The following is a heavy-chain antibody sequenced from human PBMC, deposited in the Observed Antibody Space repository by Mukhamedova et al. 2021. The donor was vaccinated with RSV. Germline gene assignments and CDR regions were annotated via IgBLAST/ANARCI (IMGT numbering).Heavy chain of an antibody. Sequence: VRLASGKGLEWVGRIRSNADGYATVYASSVPGRFSIPRDDSNNTACLQLNSLITEDTALYYCTTWSLSNWFDPWGQGTLVPVSS. J-gene: IGHJ5*02. CDR3: TTWSLSNWFDP. D-gene: IGHD2/OR15-2a*01. V-gene: IGHV3-73*01. CDR2: IRSNADGYAT.